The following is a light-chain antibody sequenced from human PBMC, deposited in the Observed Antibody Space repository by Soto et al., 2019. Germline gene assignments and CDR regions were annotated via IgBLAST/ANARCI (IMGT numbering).Light chain of an antibody. V-gene: IGLV7-43*01. CDR1: TGAVTSGYY. J-gene: IGLJ2*01. CDR2: STT. Sequence: QAVVTQEPSLTVSPGGTVTLNCASSTGAVTSGYYPNWFQQKPGQPPRALIYSTTYKHSWTPARFSGSLLGGKAALTLSGVQPEDEADYYCLLFDGDGVVFGGGTKLTVL. CDR3: LLFDGDGVV.